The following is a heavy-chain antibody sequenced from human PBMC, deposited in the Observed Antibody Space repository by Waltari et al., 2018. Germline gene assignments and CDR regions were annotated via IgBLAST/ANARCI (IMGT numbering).Heavy chain of an antibody. J-gene: IGHJ4*02. CDR3: ARADYDYIWGSYRIPPYFDY. CDR1: GSSISGGYY. CDR2: IYHSGST. Sequence: QVQLQASGPGLVKPSETLSLTCAVSGSSISGGYYWGWIRPPPGTRLEWIGSIYHSGSTYYNPSLKSRVTISVDTSKNQFSLKLSSVTAADTAVYYCARADYDYIWGSYRIPPYFDYWGQGTLVTVSS. D-gene: IGHD3-16*02. V-gene: IGHV4-38-2*01.